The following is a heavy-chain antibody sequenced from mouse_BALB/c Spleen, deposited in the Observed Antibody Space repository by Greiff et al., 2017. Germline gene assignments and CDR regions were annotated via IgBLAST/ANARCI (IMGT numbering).Heavy chain of an antibody. D-gene: IGHD1-1*01. Sequence: EVLLVESGGGLVKPGGSLKLSCAASGFTFSDYYMYWVRQTPEKRLEWVGTISDGGSYTYYPDSVKGRFTISRDNAKNNLYLQMSSLKSEDTAMYYCAGSGDYGSRNYFDYWGQGTTLTVSS. CDR1: GFTFSDYY. V-gene: IGHV5-4*02. CDR2: ISDGGSYT. CDR3: AGSGDYGSRNYFDY. J-gene: IGHJ2*01.